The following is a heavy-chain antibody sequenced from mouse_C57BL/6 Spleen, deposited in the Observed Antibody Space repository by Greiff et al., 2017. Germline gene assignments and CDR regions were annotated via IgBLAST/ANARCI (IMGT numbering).Heavy chain of an antibody. J-gene: IGHJ4*01. V-gene: IGHV1-82*01. CDR3: AFYGSSYVNYAMDY. D-gene: IGHD1-1*01. CDR1: GYAFSSSW. Sequence: VQLQESGPELVKPGASVKISCKASGYAFSSSWMNWVKQRPGKGLEWIGRIYPGDGDTNYNGKFKGKATLTADKSSSTAYMQLSSLTSEDSAVYFCAFYGSSYVNYAMDYWGQGTSVTVSS. CDR2: IYPGDGDT.